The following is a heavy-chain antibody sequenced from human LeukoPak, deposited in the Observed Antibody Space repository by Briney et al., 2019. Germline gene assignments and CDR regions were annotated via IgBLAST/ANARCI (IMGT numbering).Heavy chain of an antibody. J-gene: IGHJ6*02. CDR3: ARVPGDCSSTSCYGMAYYYGMDV. CDR1: GFIFSNYA. CDR2: ISHDGNDK. Sequence: PGGSLRLSCAASGFIFSNYAIHWVRQAPGKGLEWVAVISHDGNDKYYADSVKGRFTISRENSKNTLYMQMDSLRAEDTAVYYCARVPGDCSSTSCYGMAYYYGMDVWGQGTTVTVSS. D-gene: IGHD2-2*01. V-gene: IGHV3-30-3*01.